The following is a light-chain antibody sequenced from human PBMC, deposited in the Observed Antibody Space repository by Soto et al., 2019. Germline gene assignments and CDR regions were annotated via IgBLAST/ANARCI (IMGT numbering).Light chain of an antibody. J-gene: IGKJ1*01. CDR1: QSVSNNY. Sequence: ELVLTQSPGTLSLSPGERSTLSCMASQSVSNNYLAWYQQKPGQAPRLLIYGASNRATGIPDRSSGSGSGTDFTLTISRLEPEDFAVYYCQQYGSSGTFGQGTKVDI. V-gene: IGKV3-20*01. CDR2: GAS. CDR3: QQYGSSGT.